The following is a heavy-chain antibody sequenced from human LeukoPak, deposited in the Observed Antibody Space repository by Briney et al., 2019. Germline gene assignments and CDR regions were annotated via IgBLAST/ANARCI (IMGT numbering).Heavy chain of an antibody. J-gene: IGHJ4*02. CDR1: GDSVSSSRYY. CDR3: ARELSGSFDY. Sequence: SETLSLTCTVSGDSVSSSRYYWGWIRQPPGKGLEWIGTIYYSGSTYYNPSLKSRVTVSVDTSKNHFSLKLSSVTAADTAVYYCARELSGSFDYWGQGTLVTVSS. V-gene: IGHV4-39*07. CDR2: IYYSGST. D-gene: IGHD5-12*01.